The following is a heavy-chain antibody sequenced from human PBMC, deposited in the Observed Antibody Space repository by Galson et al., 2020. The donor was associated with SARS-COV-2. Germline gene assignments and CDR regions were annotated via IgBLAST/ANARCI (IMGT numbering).Heavy chain of an antibody. CDR1: GGSISSSNW. CDR2: IYHSGST. J-gene: IGHJ4*02. Sequence: SETLSLTCAVSGGSISSSNWWSWVRQPPGKGLEWIGEIYHSGSTNYNPSLKSRVTISVDKSKNQFSLKLSSVTAADTAVYYCARETETPIDYYGSGPYFDYWGQGTLVTVSS. V-gene: IGHV4-4*02. CDR3: ARETETPIDYYGSGPYFDY. D-gene: IGHD3-10*01.